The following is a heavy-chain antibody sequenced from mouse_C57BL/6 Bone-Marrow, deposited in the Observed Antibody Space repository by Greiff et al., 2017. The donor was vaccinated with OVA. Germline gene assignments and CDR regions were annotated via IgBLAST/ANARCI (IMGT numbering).Heavy chain of an antibody. D-gene: IGHD6-5*01. CDR2: ISNLAYSI. V-gene: IGHV5-15*04. Sequence: EVKLEESGGGLVQPGGSLKLSCAASGFTFSDYGMAWVRQAPRKGPEWVAFISNLAYSIYYADTVTGRFTISRENAKNTLYLEMSSLRSEDTAMYYCARRAYEDYAMDYWGQGTSVTVSS. J-gene: IGHJ4*01. CDR3: ARRAYEDYAMDY. CDR1: GFTFSDYG.